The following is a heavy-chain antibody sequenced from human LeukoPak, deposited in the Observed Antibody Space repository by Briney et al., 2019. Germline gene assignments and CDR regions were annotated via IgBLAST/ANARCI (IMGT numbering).Heavy chain of an antibody. J-gene: IGHJ3*02. V-gene: IGHV1-69*13. D-gene: IGHD3-22*01. CDR3: ARDHRDYYDSSGYHDAFDI. Sequence: ASVKVSCKASGGTFSSYAISWVRQATGQGLEWMGGIIPIFGTANYAQKFQGRVTITADESTSTAYMELSSLRSEDTAVYYCARDHRDYYDSSGYHDAFDIWGQGTMVTVSS. CDR2: IIPIFGTA. CDR1: GGTFSSYA.